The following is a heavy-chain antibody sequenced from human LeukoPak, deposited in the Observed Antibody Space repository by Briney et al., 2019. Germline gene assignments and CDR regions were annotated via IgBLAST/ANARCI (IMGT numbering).Heavy chain of an antibody. J-gene: IGHJ4*02. CDR2: IRFDGSST. V-gene: IGHV3-30*02. Sequence: GGSLRLSCAASGFTFRLFGMHWVRQAPGKGLEWVSFIRFDGSSTYHADSVKGRFTISRDNSKNTLYLQMNSLTSEDTAVYYCAKVKTDILIADSWGQGTLVTVSS. D-gene: IGHD2-21*02. CDR3: AKVKTDILIADS. CDR1: GFTFRLFG.